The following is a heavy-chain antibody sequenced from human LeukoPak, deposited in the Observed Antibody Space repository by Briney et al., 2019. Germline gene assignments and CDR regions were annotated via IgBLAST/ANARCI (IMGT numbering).Heavy chain of an antibody. Sequence: SETLSLTCTVSGDSINNNNYYWGWIRQPPGEGLEWIGNIYYNGRTYYSPSLKSRGTISVDTSNNQFSLKLNSVTAADTAVYYCARITDRAIFGEIMHGFDVWGQGTPVTVSS. CDR2: IYYNGRT. CDR1: GDSINNNNYY. D-gene: IGHD3-3*01. V-gene: IGHV4-39*01. CDR3: ARITDRAIFGEIMHGFDV. J-gene: IGHJ3*01.